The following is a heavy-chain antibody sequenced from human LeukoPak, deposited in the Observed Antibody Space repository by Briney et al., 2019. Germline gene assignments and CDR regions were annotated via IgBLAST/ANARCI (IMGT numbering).Heavy chain of an antibody. J-gene: IGHJ4*02. CDR1: GFTFSSNG. Sequence: GGSLRLSCAASGFTFSSNGMPWVRQAPGKGLEWVAVIWYDGSNEYYADSVKGRFTISRDNSKNTLYLQMNSLTGDDTAVYYCARDFMDDYYDDYWGQGTLVTVSS. V-gene: IGHV3-33*01. D-gene: IGHD3-3*01. CDR3: ARDFMDDYYDDY. CDR2: IWYDGSNE.